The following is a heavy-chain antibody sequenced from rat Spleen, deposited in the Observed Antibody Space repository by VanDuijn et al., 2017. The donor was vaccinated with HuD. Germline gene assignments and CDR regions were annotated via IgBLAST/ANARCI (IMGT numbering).Heavy chain of an antibody. J-gene: IGHJ2*01. Sequence: EVQLVESGGGLVQPGRSMKLSCAASGFTFSVYGMAWVLQGPTTGLEWVASISYDGGSTYYRDSVKGRFTISRDNAKSTLYLQMDSLRSENTATYYCATQDTTAGDYWGQGVMVTVSS. V-gene: IGHV5-20*01. D-gene: IGHD1-1*01. CDR3: ATQDTTAGDY. CDR1: GFTFSVYG. CDR2: ISYDGGST.